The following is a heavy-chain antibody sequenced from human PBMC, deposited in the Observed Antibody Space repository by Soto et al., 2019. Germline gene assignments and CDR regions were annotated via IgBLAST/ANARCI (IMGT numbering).Heavy chain of an antibody. D-gene: IGHD5-12*01. CDR1: GGSISSGDYY. CDR2: IYSSGIT. V-gene: IGHV4-30-4*01. CDR3: ASRRGYDWDCYFDL. J-gene: IGHJ2*01. Sequence: QVQLQESGPGLVKPSQTLSLTCTVYGGSISSGDYYWRWIRQPPGKGLEWNGYIYSSGITYYNTSPKRRVNISVDTSKHLVSLKLSSVTAADTAVYYCASRRGYDWDCYFDLWGRGTLVTVSS.